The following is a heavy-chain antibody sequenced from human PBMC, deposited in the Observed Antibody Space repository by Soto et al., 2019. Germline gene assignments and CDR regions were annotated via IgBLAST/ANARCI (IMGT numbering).Heavy chain of an antibody. Sequence: GGSLRLSCAASGFTFSSYSMNWVRQAPGKGLEWVSSISSSSSYIYYADSVKGRFTISRDNAKNSLYLQMNSLRAEDTAVYYCARGGAVGYCSGGSCRPFLYYMDVWGKGTTVTVSS. J-gene: IGHJ6*03. V-gene: IGHV3-21*01. CDR3: ARGGAVGYCSGGSCRPFLYYMDV. CDR1: GFTFSSYS. D-gene: IGHD2-15*01. CDR2: ISSSSSYI.